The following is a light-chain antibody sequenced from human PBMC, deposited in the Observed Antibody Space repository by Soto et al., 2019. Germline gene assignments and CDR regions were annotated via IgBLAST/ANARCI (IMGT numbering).Light chain of an antibody. Sequence: QSALTQPRSVSGSPGQSVTISCTGTSGDVGDYNYVSWYQRRPGKAPKLIIYDVNKRPSGVPDRFSGSKSANTATLTISGLQAEDEADFYCCSYAGGYTFVFGGGTKLTVL. CDR2: DVN. J-gene: IGLJ2*01. V-gene: IGLV2-11*01. CDR3: CSYAGGYTFV. CDR1: SGDVGDYNY.